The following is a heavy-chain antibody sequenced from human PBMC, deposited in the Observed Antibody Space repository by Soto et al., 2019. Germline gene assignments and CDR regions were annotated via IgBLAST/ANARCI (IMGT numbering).Heavy chain of an antibody. J-gene: IGHJ3*02. CDR2: INHSGST. CDR1: GGSFSGYY. Sequence: QVQLQQWGAGLLKPSETLSLTCAVYGGSFSGYYWSWIRQPPGKGLEWIGEINHSGSTNYNPSLKSRVTISVDTSKNQFSLKLSSVTAADTALYYCARRYFYGSGSYSSAFDIWGQGTMVTVSS. CDR3: ARRYFYGSGSYSSAFDI. D-gene: IGHD3-10*01. V-gene: IGHV4-34*01.